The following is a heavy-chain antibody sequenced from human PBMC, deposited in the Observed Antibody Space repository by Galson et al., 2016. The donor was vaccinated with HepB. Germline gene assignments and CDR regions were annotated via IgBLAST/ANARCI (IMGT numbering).Heavy chain of an antibody. Sequence: SVKVSCKASGYTFTSYYMHWVRQAPGQGLEWMGIINPDGGGTTYALDFQGRVTMTRDTSTSTVYMELSSLRSEETAVYYCARAVIAYYLVIDYWGQGTLVTVSS. CDR2: INPDGGGT. V-gene: IGHV1-46*01. CDR3: ARAVIAYYLVIDY. CDR1: GYTFTSYY. J-gene: IGHJ4*02. D-gene: IGHD3-16*01.